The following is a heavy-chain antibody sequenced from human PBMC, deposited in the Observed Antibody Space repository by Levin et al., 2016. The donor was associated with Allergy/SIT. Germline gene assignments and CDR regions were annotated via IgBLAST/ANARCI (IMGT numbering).Heavy chain of an antibody. J-gene: IGHJ2*01. D-gene: IGHD6-13*01. V-gene: IGHV1-69*01. CDR2: IIPIFGTA. CDR3: ARNEQQLPRSYWYFDL. Sequence: WVRQAPGQGLEWMGGIIPIFGTANYAQKFQGRVTITADESTSTAYMELSSLRSEDTAVYYCARNEQQLPRSYWYFDLWGRGTLVTVSS.